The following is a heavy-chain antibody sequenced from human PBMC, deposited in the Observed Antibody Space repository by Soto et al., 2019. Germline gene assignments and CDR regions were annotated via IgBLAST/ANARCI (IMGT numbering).Heavy chain of an antibody. Sequence: PGGSLRLSCGASGFTFNYFAMHGGGQAPGKGLEWVSGIPWNSGTLDYADSVRGRFSISRDNAKNSLYLQMNSLRVEDTALYYCARHRGYHDYGMDFWGQGTTVTVSS. CDR2: IPWNSGTL. V-gene: IGHV3-9*01. CDR1: GFTFNYFA. J-gene: IGHJ6*02. CDR3: ARHRGYHDYGMDF.